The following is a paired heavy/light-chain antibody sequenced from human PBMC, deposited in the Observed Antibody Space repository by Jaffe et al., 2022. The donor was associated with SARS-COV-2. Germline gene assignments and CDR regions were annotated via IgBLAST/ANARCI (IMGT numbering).Light chain of an antibody. CDR3: QQYNTPPVT. J-gene: IGKJ2*01. CDR1: QSVLKSSNNENH. CDR2: WAS. V-gene: IGKV4-1*01. Sequence: DIVMTQSPDSLAVSLGERATINCKSSQSVLKSSNNENHLAWYQLKAGQPPKLLLYWASTRQSGVPDRFSGSGSGTDFTLTISSLQAEDVAVYYCQQYNTPPVTFGQGTRLEIK.
Heavy chain of an antibody. V-gene: IGHV3-23*01. CDR1: GFAFTSYA. Sequence: EVQLLESGGGLVQPGGSLRLSCAASGFAFTSYALSWVRQAPGKGLEWVSALGGRGQSMYYADSVKGRVTISRDNSKNTLNLQMNSLRADDTAVYYCARFRGDSYGYDFDHWGQGILVTVSS. J-gene: IGHJ4*02. CDR2: LGGRGQSM. CDR3: ARFRGDSYGYDFDH. D-gene: IGHD5-18*01.